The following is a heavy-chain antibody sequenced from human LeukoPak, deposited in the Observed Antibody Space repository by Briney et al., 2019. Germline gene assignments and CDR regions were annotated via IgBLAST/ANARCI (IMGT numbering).Heavy chain of an antibody. D-gene: IGHD1-26*01. V-gene: IGHV1-3*01. CDR1: GYTFTSYA. CDR3: AGGGIVAPTGYYYYYGMDV. J-gene: IGHJ6*02. CDR2: INAGNGNT. Sequence: ASVKVSCKASGYTFTSYAMHWVRQAPGQRLEWMGWINAGNGNTKYSQKFQGRVTITRDTSASTAYMELSSLRSEDTAVYYCAGGGIVAPTGYYYYYGMDVWGQGTTVTVSS.